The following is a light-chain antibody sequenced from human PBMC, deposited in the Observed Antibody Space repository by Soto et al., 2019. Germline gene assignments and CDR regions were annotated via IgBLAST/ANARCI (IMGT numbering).Light chain of an antibody. CDR1: SSDVGAYNY. J-gene: IGLJ1*01. Sequence: QSALIQPPSASGSPGQSVAISCTGTSSDVGAYNYVSWYQLHPGKAPKLIISEVTKRPSGVPDRFSGSKSGNTASLTVSGLQADDEADYHCSSYTGNADILDVFGSGTKLTVL. V-gene: IGLV2-8*01. CDR3: SSYTGNADILDV. CDR2: EVT.